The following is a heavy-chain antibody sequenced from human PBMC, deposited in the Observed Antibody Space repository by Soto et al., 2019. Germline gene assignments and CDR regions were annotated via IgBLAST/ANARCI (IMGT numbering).Heavy chain of an antibody. CDR2: IYYSGST. D-gene: IGHD4-17*01. CDR3: ARGRPDDYGDPDYFDY. J-gene: IGHJ4*02. CDR1: GVSISSGGYY. Sequence: QVQLQESGPGLVKPSQTLSLTCNVSGVSISSGGYYWSWIRQHPAKGLEWIGHIYYSGSTYYNPSLKSRVTISVDTSVNQFSLKLSSVTAADTAVYYCARGRPDDYGDPDYFDYWGQGALVTVSS. V-gene: IGHV4-31*03.